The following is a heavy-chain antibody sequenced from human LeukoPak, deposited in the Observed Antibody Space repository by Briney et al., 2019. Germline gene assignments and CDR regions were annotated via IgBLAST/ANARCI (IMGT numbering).Heavy chain of an antibody. CDR3: ARDHYDFWSGYMDV. CDR2: IIQDGSEK. D-gene: IGHD3-3*01. CDR1: GSTFSGSW. J-gene: IGHJ6*03. V-gene: IGHV3-7*03. Sequence: PGGSLRLSCAASGSTFSGSWMSWVRQAPGKGQEWVANIIQDGSEKYYVDSVKGRFTISRDNAKNSLYLQMNSLRAEDTALYYCARDHYDFWSGYMDVWGKGTTVTVSS.